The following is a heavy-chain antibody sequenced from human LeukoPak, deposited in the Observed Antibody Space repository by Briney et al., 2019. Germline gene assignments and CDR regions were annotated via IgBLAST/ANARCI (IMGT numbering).Heavy chain of an antibody. J-gene: IGHJ5*02. D-gene: IGHD5-12*01. V-gene: IGHV1-69*13. Sequence: GASVKVSCKASGYTFTGYYMHWVRQAPGQGLEWMGGINPIFGTANYAQKFQGRVTITADESTSTAYMELSGLRSEDTAVYYCARENIVATINWFDPWGQGTLVTVSS. CDR1: GYTFTGYY. CDR2: INPIFGTA. CDR3: ARENIVATINWFDP.